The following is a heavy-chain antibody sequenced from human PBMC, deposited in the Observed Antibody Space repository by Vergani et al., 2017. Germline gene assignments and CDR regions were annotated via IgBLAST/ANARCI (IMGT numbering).Heavy chain of an antibody. CDR3: ARFLTGTTIYYYYGMDV. Sequence: QVRLQESGPGLVKPSETLSLTCSVSGGSMSGYYWSWIPQPPGKKLEWIGYMEHSGSTNYNPSLETRVTISVDKSKNQFSLKLSSVTAADTAVYYCARFLTGTTIYYYYGMDVWGQGTTVTVSS. D-gene: IGHD1-20*01. CDR2: MEHSGST. CDR1: GGSMSGYY. J-gene: IGHJ6*02. V-gene: IGHV4-59*12.